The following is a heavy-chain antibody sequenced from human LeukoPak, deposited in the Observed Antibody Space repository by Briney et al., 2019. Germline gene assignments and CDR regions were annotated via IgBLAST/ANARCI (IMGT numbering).Heavy chain of an antibody. Sequence: PGGSLRLSCAASGFILSNHWMTWVRQAPGKGLEWVANIRQDGDTKYYVDSVKGRFTISRDNAMNSLYLQMNSLRAEDTAIYYCARSLPYGTTWYGRSDFWGQGTLVTVSS. D-gene: IGHD6-13*01. CDR2: IRQDGDTK. J-gene: IGHJ4*02. CDR1: GFILSNHW. CDR3: ARSLPYGTTWYGRSDF. V-gene: IGHV3-7*03.